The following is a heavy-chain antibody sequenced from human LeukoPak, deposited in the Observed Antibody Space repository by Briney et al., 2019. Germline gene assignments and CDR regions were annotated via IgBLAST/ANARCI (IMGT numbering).Heavy chain of an antibody. D-gene: IGHD6-6*01. CDR2: IKSKTDGGTT. Sequence: GGSLRLSCAASGFIFSNAWMSWVRQAPGKGLECVGRIKSKTDGGTTDYAAPVKGRLTISRDDSKNTLYLQMNSLRAEDTAVYYCAKPAQTARRGPFDYWGQGTLVTVSS. CDR1: GFIFSNAW. CDR3: AKPAQTARRGPFDY. V-gene: IGHV3-15*01. J-gene: IGHJ4*02.